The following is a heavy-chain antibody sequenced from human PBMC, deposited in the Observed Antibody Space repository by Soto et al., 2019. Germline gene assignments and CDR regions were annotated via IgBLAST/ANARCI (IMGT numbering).Heavy chain of an antibody. Sequence: PSETLSLTCTVSGASISSYYWSWIRQPPGKGLEWIGYIHYSGSTYYNPSLKSRVTISVDTSKNQFSLKLSSVTAADTAVYYCARDSLLLRYFDWSPRTYYYYGMDVWGQGTTVTVSS. CDR3: ARDSLLLRYFDWSPRTYYYYGMDV. CDR2: IHYSGST. D-gene: IGHD3-9*01. J-gene: IGHJ6*02. CDR1: GASISSYY. V-gene: IGHV4-59*12.